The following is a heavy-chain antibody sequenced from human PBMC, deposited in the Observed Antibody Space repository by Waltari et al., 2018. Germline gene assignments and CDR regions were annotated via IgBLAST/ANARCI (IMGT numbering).Heavy chain of an antibody. CDR2: VYYTENT. D-gene: IGHD6-19*01. Sequence: QLQLQGSGPGLVKPSETLSLTCTVSGASISSSSYYWGWIRQAPGKGLEWIGTVYYTENTSYNPSLRSRVTISVDTSKNQFSLKQTSVTAADSAVYFCARRGISVADPFDYWGQGTLVTVSS. CDR3: ARRGISVADPFDY. J-gene: IGHJ4*02. V-gene: IGHV4-39*01. CDR1: GASISSSSYY.